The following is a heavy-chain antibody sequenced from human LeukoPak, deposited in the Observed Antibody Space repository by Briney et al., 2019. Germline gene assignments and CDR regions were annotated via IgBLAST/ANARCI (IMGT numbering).Heavy chain of an antibody. CDR1: GSTFSIYW. CDR3: ARSYYDILTGYWVDDTFDI. Sequence: PGGSLKLSCAASGSTFSIYWMHWVRQGPGKGLEWVSRIESDGSSTSYADSVKGRFTISRDNARNTLYLQMNSLRAEDTAVYYCARSYYDILTGYWVDDTFDIWGQGTKVTVSS. CDR2: IESDGSST. J-gene: IGHJ3*02. V-gene: IGHV3-74*01. D-gene: IGHD3-9*01.